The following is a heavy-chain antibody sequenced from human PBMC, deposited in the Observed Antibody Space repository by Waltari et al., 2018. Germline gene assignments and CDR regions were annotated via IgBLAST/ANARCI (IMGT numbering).Heavy chain of an antibody. CDR3: ARDSTGFLYYYHGMDV. CDR2: IGYDGSKE. CDR1: GFSFKTFG. V-gene: IGHV3-33*01. D-gene: IGHD3-9*01. Sequence: QLVESGGGVVQPGGSLTLPCAASGFSFKTFGMHWVRQAPGKGLEWVAVIGYDGSKEYYVESVKGRFTISRDNSKNTLYLQMSSLRVEDTAVYYCARDSTGFLYYYHGMDVWGQGTTVTVSS. J-gene: IGHJ6*02.